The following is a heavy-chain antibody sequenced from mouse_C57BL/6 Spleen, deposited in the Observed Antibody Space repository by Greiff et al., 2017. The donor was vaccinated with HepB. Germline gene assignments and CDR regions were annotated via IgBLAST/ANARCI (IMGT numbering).Heavy chain of an antibody. J-gene: IGHJ4*01. D-gene: IGHD2-2*01. Sequence: QVQLKQSGAELVRPGASVTLSCKASGYTFTDYEMHWVKQTPVHGLEWIGAIDPETGGTAYNQKFKGKAILTADKSSSTAYMELRSLTSEDSAVYYCTTVWLRRRAMDYWGQGTSVTVSS. CDR3: TTVWLRRRAMDY. CDR2: IDPETGGT. CDR1: GYTFTDYE. V-gene: IGHV1-15*01.